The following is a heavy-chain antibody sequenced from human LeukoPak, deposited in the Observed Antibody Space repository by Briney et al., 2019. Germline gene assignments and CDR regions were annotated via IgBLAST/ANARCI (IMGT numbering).Heavy chain of an antibody. CDR1: GFTFSSYG. D-gene: IGHD7-27*01. V-gene: IGHV3-30*02. CDR3: ARSVNWGSPHYWYFDL. CDR2: IRYDGSNK. J-gene: IGHJ2*01. Sequence: GGSLRLSCAAFGFTFSSYGMHWVRQAPGKGLEWVAFIRYDGSNKYYADSVKGRFTISRDNSKNTLYLQMNSLRAEDTAVYFCARSVNWGSPHYWYFDLWGRGTLVAVSS.